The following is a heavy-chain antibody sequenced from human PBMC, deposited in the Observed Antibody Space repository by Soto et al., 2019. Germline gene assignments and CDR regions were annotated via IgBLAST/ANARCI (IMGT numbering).Heavy chain of an antibody. CDR2: ISYDGSNK. J-gene: IGHJ4*02. D-gene: IGHD4-17*01. V-gene: IGHV3-30*18. CDR1: GFTFSSYG. Sequence: GGSLRLSCAASGFTFSSYGMHWVRQAPGKGLEWVAVISYDGSNKYYADSVKGRFTISTDNSKNTLYLQMNSLRAEDTAVYYCAKDFYGEARYYFDYWGQGTLVTVSS. CDR3: AKDFYGEARYYFDY.